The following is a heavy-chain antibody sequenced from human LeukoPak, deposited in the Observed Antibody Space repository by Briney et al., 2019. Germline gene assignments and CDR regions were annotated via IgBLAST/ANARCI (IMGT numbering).Heavy chain of an antibody. J-gene: IGHJ6*03. Sequence: GASVKVSCKASGYTFTSYGISWVRQAPGQGLEWMGWISAYNGNTNYAQKLQGRVTMTTDTSTSTAYMELRSLRSDDTAVYYCARHLMVYYYYYMDVWGKGTTVTVSS. CDR3: ARHLMVYYYYYMDV. D-gene: IGHD2-8*01. CDR1: GYTFTSYG. CDR2: ISAYNGNT. V-gene: IGHV1-18*01.